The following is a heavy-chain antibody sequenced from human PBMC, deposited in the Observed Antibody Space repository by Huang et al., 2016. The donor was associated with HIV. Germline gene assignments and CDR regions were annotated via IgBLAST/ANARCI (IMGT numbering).Heavy chain of an antibody. J-gene: IGHJ6*03. V-gene: IGHV2-5*02. CDR1: GFSLNTQGVG. CDR3: AHIGRLGDYYMDV. CDR2: IYWDDDK. D-gene: IGHD1-26*01. Sequence: QITLKESGPSLVKPTQTLTLTCSFYGFSLNTQGVGVGWIRQPPGKALEGLVLIYWDDDKRYMPALKNKVTITRDTTKNQVVLTLTNADPLDAGTYYCAHIGRLGDYYMDVWGNGTTVTVSS.